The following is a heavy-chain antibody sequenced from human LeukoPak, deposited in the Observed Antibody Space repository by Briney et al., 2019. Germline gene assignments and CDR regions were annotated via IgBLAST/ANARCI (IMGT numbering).Heavy chain of an antibody. V-gene: IGHV1-8*01. Sequence: ASVKVSCKASGYTFTSYDINWVRQATGQGLEWMGWMNPNSGNTGYAQKFQGRVTMTRNTSISTAYMELSSLRSEDTAVYYCASSYEDYVWGSYRFDYWGQGTLVTVSS. J-gene: IGHJ4*02. D-gene: IGHD3-16*02. CDR3: ASSYEDYVWGSYRFDY. CDR2: MNPNSGNT. CDR1: GYTFTSYD.